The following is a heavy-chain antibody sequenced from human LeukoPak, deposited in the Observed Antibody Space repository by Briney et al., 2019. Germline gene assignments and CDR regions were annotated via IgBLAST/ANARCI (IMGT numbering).Heavy chain of an antibody. CDR3: ARGIAAAGTSRYKNYYYYGMDV. CDR2: IYTSGST. Sequence: SETLSLTCTVSGGSISSYYWSWIQQPAGKGLEWIGRIYTSGSTNYNPSLKSRVTMSVDTSKNQFSLKLSSVTAADTAVYYCARGIAAAGTSRYKNYYYYGMDVWGQGTTVTVSS. CDR1: GGSISSYY. J-gene: IGHJ6*02. D-gene: IGHD6-13*01. V-gene: IGHV4-4*07.